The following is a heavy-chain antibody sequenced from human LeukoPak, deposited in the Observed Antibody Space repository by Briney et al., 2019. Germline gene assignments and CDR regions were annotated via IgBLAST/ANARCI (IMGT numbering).Heavy chain of an antibody. Sequence: GGSLRLSCAASGFTFSSYSMNWVRQAPGKGLEWVSSISSSSSYIYYADSVKGRFTISRDNAKNSLYLQMNSLRAEDTAVYYCASSYSSGWFEDGYWGQGTLVTVSS. CDR3: ASSYSSGWFEDGY. V-gene: IGHV3-21*01. CDR2: ISSSSSYI. D-gene: IGHD6-19*01. J-gene: IGHJ4*02. CDR1: GFTFSSYS.